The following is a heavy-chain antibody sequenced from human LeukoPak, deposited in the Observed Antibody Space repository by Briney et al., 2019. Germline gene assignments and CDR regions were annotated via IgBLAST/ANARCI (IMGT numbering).Heavy chain of an antibody. CDR3: ARSYSTVALDY. CDR1: GGSISSYY. D-gene: IGHD4-23*01. CDR2: FYYSGST. Sequence: SETLSLTCTVSGGSISSYYWSWIRQPPGKGLEWIGYFYYSGSTNYNPSLKSRVTISVDTSKNQFSLKLSSVTAADTAVYYCARSYSTVALDYWGQGTLVTVSS. V-gene: IGHV4-59*01. J-gene: IGHJ4*02.